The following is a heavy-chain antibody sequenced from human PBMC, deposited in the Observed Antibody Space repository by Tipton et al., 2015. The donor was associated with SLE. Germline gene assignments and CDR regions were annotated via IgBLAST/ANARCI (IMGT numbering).Heavy chain of an antibody. Sequence: TLSLTCAVYGGSFSGYYWSWIRQPPGKGLEWIGEINHSGSTNYNPSLKSRVTISVDTSKNQFSLKLSSVTAADTAVYYCARDRGLLDYDFWSGYLTDWYFDLWGRGTLVTVSS. CDR2: INHSGST. J-gene: IGHJ2*01. D-gene: IGHD3-3*01. V-gene: IGHV4-34*01. CDR3: ARDRGLLDYDFWSGYLTDWYFDL. CDR1: GGSFSGYY.